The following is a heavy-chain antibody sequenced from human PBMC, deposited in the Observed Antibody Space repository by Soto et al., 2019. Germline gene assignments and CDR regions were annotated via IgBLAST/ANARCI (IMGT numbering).Heavy chain of an antibody. CDR3: AREGEQLVAANPPYYYYYGMDV. V-gene: IGHV1-18*01. CDR2: ISAYNGNT. J-gene: IGHJ6*02. D-gene: IGHD6-6*01. CDR1: GYTFTSYG. Sequence: ASVKVSCKASGYTFTSYGISWVRQAPGQGLEWMGWISAYNGNTNYAQKLQGRVTMTTDTSTSTAYMELRSLRSDDTAVYYCAREGEQLVAANPPYYYYYGMDVWGQGTTVTVSS.